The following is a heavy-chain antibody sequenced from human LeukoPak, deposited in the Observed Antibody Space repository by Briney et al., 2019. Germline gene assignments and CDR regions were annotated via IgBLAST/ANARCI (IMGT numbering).Heavy chain of an antibody. CDR2: INPNSGDT. CDR1: GYTFTGYH. Sequence: ASVTVSCTAPGYTFTGYHMHWVRQAPGQGLEWMGRINPNSGDTNYAQKFQGRVTMTRDTSISTAYMELSRLRSDDTAVYYCARDYCSSTSCLFDYWGQGTLVTVSS. D-gene: IGHD2-2*01. V-gene: IGHV1-2*06. CDR3: ARDYCSSTSCLFDY. J-gene: IGHJ4*02.